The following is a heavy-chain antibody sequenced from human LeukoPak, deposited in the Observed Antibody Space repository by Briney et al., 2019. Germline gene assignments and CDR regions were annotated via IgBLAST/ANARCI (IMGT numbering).Heavy chain of an antibody. CDR1: GGSFSGYY. Sequence: SETLSLTCAVYGGSFSGYYWSWIHQPPGKGLEWIGEINHSGSTNYNPSLKSRVTISVDTSKNQFPLKLSSVTAADTAVYYCARGRGPVLRFLEWLLSSYFDYWGQGTLVTVSS. CDR2: INHSGST. D-gene: IGHD3-3*01. J-gene: IGHJ4*02. V-gene: IGHV4-34*01. CDR3: ARGRGPVLRFLEWLLSSYFDY.